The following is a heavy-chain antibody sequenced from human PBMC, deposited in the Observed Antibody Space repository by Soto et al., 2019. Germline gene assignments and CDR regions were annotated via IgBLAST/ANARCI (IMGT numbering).Heavy chain of an antibody. J-gene: IGHJ4*02. D-gene: IGHD2-21*02. CDR2: IYWDDDK. Sequence: QITLKESGPTLVKPTQTLTLTCTFSGFSFTTDGMGVGWIRQPPGKALEWLALIYWDDDKRYSPSLKSRLTITKDASRNQVVLTLTNMDPADTATYSYAHLYWAASGIRYYFDYWGQGTLVTVSS. V-gene: IGHV2-5*02. CDR3: AHLYWAASGIRYYFDY. CDR1: GFSFTTDGMG.